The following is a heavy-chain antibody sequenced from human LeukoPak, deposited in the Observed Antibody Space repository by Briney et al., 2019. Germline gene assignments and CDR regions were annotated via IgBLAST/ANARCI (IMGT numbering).Heavy chain of an antibody. CDR2: ISGSGDRT. V-gene: IGHV3-23*01. Sequence: SGGSLRLSCAASGFTFSSYAMSWVRQAPGKGLEWVSHISGSGDRTYYADSVKGRFTISSDNSKSTLYLLMNSLRADDTAVYYCAKDFSNSWQKDYWGQGTLVTVSS. D-gene: IGHD6-13*01. CDR1: GFTFSSYA. J-gene: IGHJ4*02. CDR3: AKDFSNSWQKDY.